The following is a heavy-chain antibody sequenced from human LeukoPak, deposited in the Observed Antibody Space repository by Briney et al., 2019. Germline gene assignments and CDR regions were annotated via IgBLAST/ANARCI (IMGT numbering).Heavy chain of an antibody. CDR3: GRETYYGLDV. CDR1: GGSISSSSYY. V-gene: IGHV4-61*01. CDR2: IYHSGGT. Sequence: SETLSLTCTVSGGSISSSSYYWGWIRQPPGKGLEWIGYIYHSGGTSYNPSLKSRVTISEDTSKNQFSLKLSSVTAADTAVYYCGRETYYGLDVWGQGTTVTVSS. J-gene: IGHJ6*02.